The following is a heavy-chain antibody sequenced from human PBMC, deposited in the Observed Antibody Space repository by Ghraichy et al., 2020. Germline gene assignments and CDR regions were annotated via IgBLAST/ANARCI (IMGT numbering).Heavy chain of an antibody. CDR3: ARQRYKAVAGL. CDR1: GGSISSSSYY. V-gene: IGHV4-39*01. Sequence: SETLSLTCTVSGGSISSSSYYWGWIRQPPGKGLEWIGSIYYSGSTYYNPSLKSRVTISVDTSKNQFSLKLSSVTAADTAVYYCARQRYKAVAGLWGQGTLVTVSS. CDR2: IYYSGST. J-gene: IGHJ4*02. D-gene: IGHD6-19*01.